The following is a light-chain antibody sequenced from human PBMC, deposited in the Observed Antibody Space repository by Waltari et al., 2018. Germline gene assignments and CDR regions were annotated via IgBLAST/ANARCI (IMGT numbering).Light chain of an antibody. CDR2: VNSDGSN. V-gene: IGLV4-69*01. CDR1: SGHSSNV. J-gene: IGLJ3*02. Sequence: QLVLTQSPSASASLGAPVKLTCTLSSGHSSNVIAWLQQQPEKGPRYSMKVNSDGSNSKGDKIPDRFSGSSSGTEHYLTISSLQSEDEADYYCQTGGHGTWVFGGGTKLTVL. CDR3: QTGGHGTWV.